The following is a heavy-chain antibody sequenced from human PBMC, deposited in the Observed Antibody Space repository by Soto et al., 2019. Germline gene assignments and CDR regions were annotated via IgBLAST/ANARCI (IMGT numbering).Heavy chain of an antibody. CDR1: GGYLSGYY. J-gene: IGHJ4*02. CDR2: IYYSGST. D-gene: IGHD4-17*01. V-gene: IGHV4-59*08. CDR3: ARHDYGDSPFDY. Sequence: SVTMCLTCSVAGGYLSGYYWIWIRQKPGKGLEWIGYIYYSGSTNYNPSLKSRVTISVDTSKNQFSLKLSSVTAADTAVYYCARHDYGDSPFDYWGQGTLVTVSS.